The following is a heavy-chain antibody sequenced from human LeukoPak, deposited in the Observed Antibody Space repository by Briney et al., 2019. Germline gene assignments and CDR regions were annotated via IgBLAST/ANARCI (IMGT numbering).Heavy chain of an antibody. CDR1: GFTFSSYG. Sequence: GGSLRLSCAASGFTFSSYGMHWVRQAPGKGLEWVAVIWYDGSEKYYADSVKGRFTISRDNSKDTLYLQMNSLRAEDTAVYYCERDREDAFDYWGQGTLVTVSS. D-gene: IGHD5-24*01. J-gene: IGHJ4*02. V-gene: IGHV3-33*01. CDR2: IWYDGSEK. CDR3: ERDREDAFDY.